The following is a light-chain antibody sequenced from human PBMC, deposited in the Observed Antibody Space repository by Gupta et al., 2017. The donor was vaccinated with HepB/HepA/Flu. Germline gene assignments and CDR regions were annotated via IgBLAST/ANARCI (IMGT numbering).Light chain of an antibody. CDR3: QQNNSYSWT. CDR1: QSISHW. Sequence: DIQMTQSPSTLSASLGDRVTITCRASQSISHWLAWYQQKPGKAPKLLIYKASSVETGVPSRFSGSGSETEFTLTISGLQPDDFATYYCQQNNSYSWTFGQGTKVEIK. CDR2: KAS. J-gene: IGKJ1*01. V-gene: IGKV1-5*03.